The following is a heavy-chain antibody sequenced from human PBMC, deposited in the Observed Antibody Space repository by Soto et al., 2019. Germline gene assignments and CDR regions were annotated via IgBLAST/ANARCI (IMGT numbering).Heavy chain of an antibody. CDR1: GFTFSDYY. CDR2: ISSSGSTI. V-gene: IGHV3-11*01. J-gene: IGHJ6*03. Sequence: GGSLRLSCAASGFTFSDYYMSWIRQAPGKGLEWVSYISSSGSTIYYADSVKGRFTISRDNAKNSLYLQMNSLRAEDTAVYYCAREGVSSGYVNYYYYYMDVWGKGTTVTVSS. D-gene: IGHD5-12*01. CDR3: AREGVSSGYVNYYYYYMDV.